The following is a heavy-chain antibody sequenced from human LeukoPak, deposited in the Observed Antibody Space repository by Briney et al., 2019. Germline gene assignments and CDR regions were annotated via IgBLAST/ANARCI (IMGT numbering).Heavy chain of an antibody. CDR2: ISAYNGNT. D-gene: IGHD6-13*01. V-gene: IGHV1-18*01. Sequence: AASVKVSCKASGYTFTSYGISWVRQAPGQGLEWMGWISAYNGNTNHAQMLQGRVTMTTDTSTSTAYMELRSLRSDDTAVYYCARDLRWEAAPGPFEYWGQGTLVTVSS. J-gene: IGHJ4*02. CDR3: ARDLRWEAAPGPFEY. CDR1: GYTFTSYG.